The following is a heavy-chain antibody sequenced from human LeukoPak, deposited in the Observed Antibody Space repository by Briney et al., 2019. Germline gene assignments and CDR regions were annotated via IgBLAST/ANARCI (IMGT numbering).Heavy chain of an antibody. D-gene: IGHD6-19*01. CDR1: GGSISSYY. CDR3: ARGGVADDY. J-gene: IGHJ4*02. V-gene: IGHV4-59*12. Sequence: SETLSLTCTGSGGSISSYYRSWLRQPPGKGLEWIGYIYSSGSTNYNPSLKSRLTISVDASKNQFSLKLSSVTAADTAVYYCARGGVADDYWGQGTLVTVSS. CDR2: IYSSGST.